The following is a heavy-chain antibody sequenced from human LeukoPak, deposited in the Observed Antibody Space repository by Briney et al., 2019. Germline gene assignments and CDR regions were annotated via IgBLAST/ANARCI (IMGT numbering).Heavy chain of an antibody. CDR1: GFTFSRYW. Sequence: GGSLRLSCEASGFTFSRYWMHWVRQAPGKGLVWVSRIKSDGKTNYADSVKGRFTISRDNAKNTVSLQMDSLRAEDTGVYYCARAPSEVGGYYPEYFRHWGQGTLVIVSS. J-gene: IGHJ1*01. D-gene: IGHD3-22*01. CDR3: ARAPSEVGGYYPEYFRH. V-gene: IGHV3-74*01. CDR2: IKSDGKT.